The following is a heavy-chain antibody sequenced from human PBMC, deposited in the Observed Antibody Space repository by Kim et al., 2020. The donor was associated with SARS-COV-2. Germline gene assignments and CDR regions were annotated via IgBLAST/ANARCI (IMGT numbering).Heavy chain of an antibody. V-gene: IGHV4-34*01. J-gene: IGHJ4*02. D-gene: IGHD6-13*01. CDR2: INHIGST. CDR1: GGSFSGYY. Sequence: SETLSLTCAVYGGSFSGYYWSWIRQPPGKGLEWIGEINHIGSTNYNPSLKSRVTISVDTSKNQFSLKLSSVTAADTAVYYCARIPAAGVRPSPNFDYWGQGTLVTVSS. CDR3: ARIPAAGVRPSPNFDY.